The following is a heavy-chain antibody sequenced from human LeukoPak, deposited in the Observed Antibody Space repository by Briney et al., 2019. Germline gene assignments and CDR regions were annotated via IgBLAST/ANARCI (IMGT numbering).Heavy chain of an antibody. CDR3: AELGITMIGGV. CDR1: GFTFGEYA. J-gene: IGHJ6*04. CDR2: ISWNSGSI. V-gene: IGHV3-9*01. Sequence: GGSLRLSCAASGFTFGEYAMHWVRQAPGKGLEWVSGISWNSGSIGYADSVKGRFTISRDNAKNSLYLQMNSLRAEDTAVYYCAELGITMIGGVWGKGTTVTISS. D-gene: IGHD3-10*02.